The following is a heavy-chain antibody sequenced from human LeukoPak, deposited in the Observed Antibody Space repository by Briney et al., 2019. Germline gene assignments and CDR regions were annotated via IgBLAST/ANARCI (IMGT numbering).Heavy chain of an antibody. J-gene: IGHJ4*02. CDR1: GFTLTNFA. D-gene: IGHD1-26*01. V-gene: IGHV3-13*01. CDR2: IGTAGDT. CDR3: ARQMTPHGNFDY. Sequence: GGSLRLSCAASGFTLTNFAMHWVRQATGKGLEWVSAIGTAGDTFYPGSVKGRFTISRENAKNSLYLQMNNLRAEDTAVYYCARQMTPHGNFDYWGQGTLVTVSS.